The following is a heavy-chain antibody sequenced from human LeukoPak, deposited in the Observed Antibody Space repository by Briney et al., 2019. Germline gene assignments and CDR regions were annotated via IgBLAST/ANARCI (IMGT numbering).Heavy chain of an antibody. J-gene: IGHJ4*02. Sequence: ASVKVSCKASGYTFTRYYIHWVRQAPGQGLEWMGWISAYNGNTNYAQKLQGRVTMTTDTSTSTAYMELRSLRSDDTAVYYCAREVPRGIFGVAAGGDYWGQGTLVTVSS. CDR2: ISAYNGNT. V-gene: IGHV1-18*04. D-gene: IGHD3-3*01. CDR1: GYTFTRYY. CDR3: AREVPRGIFGVAAGGDY.